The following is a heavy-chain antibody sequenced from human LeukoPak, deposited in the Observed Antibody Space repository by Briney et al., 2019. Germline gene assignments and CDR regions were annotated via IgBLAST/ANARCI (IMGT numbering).Heavy chain of an antibody. V-gene: IGHV3-48*01. CDR1: GFTFSDYS. CDR2: IVSSSHVT. Sequence: PGGSLRFSCAASGFTFSDYSMNWVRQAPGKGPEWLSYIVSSSHVTHYADSVMGRFTISRDNAKSSLYLQVDSLRTDDTAVYYCAREDDDWGPNTFDLWGPGTKVTVS. J-gene: IGHJ3*01. CDR3: AREDDDWGPNTFDL. D-gene: IGHD7-27*01.